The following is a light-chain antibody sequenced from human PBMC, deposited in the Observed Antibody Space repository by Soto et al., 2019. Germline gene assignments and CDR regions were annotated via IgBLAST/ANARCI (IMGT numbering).Light chain of an antibody. J-gene: IGKJ1*01. CDR3: QQYDNWPQT. CDR1: QSISDT. Sequence: EIVMTPSPATLSVSPGGRATLSCRASQSISDTLAWYQQKPGQAPRLLIYGASTRATGIPARFSGRGSGTEFTLTISSLQSVDFAVYYCQQYDNWPQTFGQGTKVDIK. V-gene: IGKV3-15*01. CDR2: GAS.